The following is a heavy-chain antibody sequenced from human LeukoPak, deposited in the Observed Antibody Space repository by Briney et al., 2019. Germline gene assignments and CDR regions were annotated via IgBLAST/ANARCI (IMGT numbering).Heavy chain of an antibody. J-gene: IGHJ3*02. D-gene: IGHD3-10*01. CDR1: GGSISTYF. CDR3: ARDHRGARLAFDI. V-gene: IGHV4-4*07. Sequence: SETLSLTCTVSGGSISTYFWSWLRQPAGKGLEWIGRIYTTETTNYNPSLKSRITMSVDTSKNQFSLKLSSVIAADTAVYYCARDHRGARLAFDIWGQGTMVTVSS. CDR2: IYTTETT.